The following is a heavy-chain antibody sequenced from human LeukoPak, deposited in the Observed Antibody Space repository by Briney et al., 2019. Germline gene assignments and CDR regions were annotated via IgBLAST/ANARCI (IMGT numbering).Heavy chain of an antibody. Sequence: GGSLRLSCAASGFPFSTYAMHWVRQAPGKGLGWVAVILYDGSNEHYTDSVRGRFTISRDNPKNTLWLQMNSLTADDTAVYYCARGEFSGLDYWGQGTLVTVSS. CDR3: ARGEFSGLDY. CDR2: ILYDGSNE. V-gene: IGHV3-30-3*01. D-gene: IGHD5-12*01. J-gene: IGHJ4*02. CDR1: GFPFSTYA.